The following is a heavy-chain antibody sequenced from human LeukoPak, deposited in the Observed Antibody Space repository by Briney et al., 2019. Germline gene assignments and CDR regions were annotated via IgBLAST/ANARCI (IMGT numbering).Heavy chain of an antibody. V-gene: IGHV3-30*18. Sequence: GGSLRLSCAASGFTFSSYGMHWVRQAPGKGLEGVAVISYDGSNKYYADSVKGRFTISRDNPKNTLYLQMNSLRAEDTAVYYCAKDLYDSSGYYWRDYYYGMDVWGQGTTVTVSS. J-gene: IGHJ6*02. CDR2: ISYDGSNK. CDR3: AKDLYDSSGYYWRDYYYGMDV. CDR1: GFTFSSYG. D-gene: IGHD3-22*01.